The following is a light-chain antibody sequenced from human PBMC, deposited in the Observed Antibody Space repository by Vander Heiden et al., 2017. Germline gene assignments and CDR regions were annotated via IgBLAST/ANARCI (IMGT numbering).Light chain of an antibody. CDR3: QQYHSPWT. Sequence: NPITPAPSTLSAPVGDRVTVTCRASQSIHYYLAWFQQKPGKAPNLLISNASNLESGVPSRFSGSGSGTEFTLTITRLQPDDFATYFCQQYHSPWTFGQGTKLE. CDR2: NAS. J-gene: IGKJ1*01. CDR1: QSIHYY. V-gene: IGKV1-5*01.